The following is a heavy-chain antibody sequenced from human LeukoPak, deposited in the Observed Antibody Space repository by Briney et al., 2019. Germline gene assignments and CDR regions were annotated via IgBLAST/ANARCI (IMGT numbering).Heavy chain of an antibody. V-gene: IGHV4-59*08. CDR3: ARVSGVWFGELILGYYYYYMDV. D-gene: IGHD3-10*01. CDR1: GGSISSYY. CDR2: IYYSGST. Sequence: KSSETLSLTCTVSGGSISSYYWSWIRQPPGKGLEWIGYIYYSGSTNYNPSLKSRVTISVDTSKNQFSLKLSSVTAADTALYYCARVSGVWFGELILGYYYYYMDVWGKGTTVTVSS. J-gene: IGHJ6*03.